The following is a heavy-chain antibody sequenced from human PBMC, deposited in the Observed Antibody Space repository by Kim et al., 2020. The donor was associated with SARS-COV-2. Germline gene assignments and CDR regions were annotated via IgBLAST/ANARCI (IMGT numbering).Heavy chain of an antibody. V-gene: IGHV5-51*01. J-gene: IGHJ4*02. Sequence: SPSFQGQVTISADKSISTAYLQWSSLKASDTAMYYCARALKLRYFDWSYWGQGTLVTVSS. CDR3: ARALKLRYFDWSY. D-gene: IGHD3-9*01.